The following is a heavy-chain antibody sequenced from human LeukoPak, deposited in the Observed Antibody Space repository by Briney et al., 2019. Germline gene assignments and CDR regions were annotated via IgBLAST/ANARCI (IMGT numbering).Heavy chain of an antibody. CDR2: TYSGGTT. D-gene: IGHD6-13*01. J-gene: IGHJ4*02. CDR1: GFTVNNNR. Sequence: GGSLRLSCAASGFTVNNNRMGWVRQAPGKGLEWVSITYSGGTTYYADSVRGRFTISRDDSKNTLYLQMNSLTAEDTAVYYCARDQARAAADIFDYWGQGTLVTVSS. CDR3: ARDQARAAADIFDY. V-gene: IGHV3-53*01.